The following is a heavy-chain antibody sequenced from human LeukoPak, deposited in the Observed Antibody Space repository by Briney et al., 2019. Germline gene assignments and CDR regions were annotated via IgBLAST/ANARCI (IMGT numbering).Heavy chain of an antibody. Sequence: GGSLRLSCAASGXIISSYGMHWVRQAPGKGLERVAIILYDGTNKHYADSVRGRFTISRDNSKNTLYLQMNSLRAEDAAVYYCARADYCSSISCYGVYYYGMEVWGPGTTVTVSS. V-gene: IGHV3-33*01. CDR1: GXIISSYG. D-gene: IGHD2-2*01. CDR2: ILYDGTNK. J-gene: IGHJ6*02. CDR3: ARADYCSSISCYGVYYYGMEV.